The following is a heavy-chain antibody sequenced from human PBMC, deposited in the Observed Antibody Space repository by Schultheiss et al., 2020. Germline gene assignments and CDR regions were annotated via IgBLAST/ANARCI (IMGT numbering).Heavy chain of an antibody. D-gene: IGHD3-10*01. Sequence: SQILSLTCAVYGGSFSGYYWSWIRQPPGKGLEWIGEINHSGSTNYNPSLKSRVTISVDTSKNQFSLKLSSVTAADTAVYYCARASGSGSYLSYYMDVWGKGTTVTVSS. V-gene: IGHV4-34*01. CDR1: GGSFSGYY. CDR3: ARASGSGSYLSYYMDV. CDR2: INHSGST. J-gene: IGHJ6*03.